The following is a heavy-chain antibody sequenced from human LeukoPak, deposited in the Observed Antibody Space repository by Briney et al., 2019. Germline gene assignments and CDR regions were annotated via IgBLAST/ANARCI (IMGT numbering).Heavy chain of an antibody. J-gene: IGHJ4*02. CDR3: ARDYYDSSGSSLVDY. D-gene: IGHD3-22*01. V-gene: IGHV1-2*02. Sequence: ASVKVSCTASGYTFTGYYMHWVRQAPGQGLEWMGWINPNSGGTNYAQKFQGRVTMTRDTSISTAYMELSRLRSDDTAVYYCARDYYDSSGSSLVDYWGQGTLVTVSS. CDR2: INPNSGGT. CDR1: GYTFTGYY.